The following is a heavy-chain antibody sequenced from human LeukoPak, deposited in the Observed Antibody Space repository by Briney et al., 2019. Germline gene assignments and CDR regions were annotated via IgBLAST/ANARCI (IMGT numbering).Heavy chain of an antibody. D-gene: IGHD3-22*01. Sequence: SQTLSLTCAISGDSVSSDSSAWNWFRQSPSRGLEWLGRTFYSSKWYNDYAVSVKSRITINPDTSKNQFSLQLNSMIPEDTAMYYCARRRYYGYTGYFDYWGQGTPVTVSS. CDR1: GDSVSSDSSA. CDR3: ARRRYYGYTGYFDY. J-gene: IGHJ4*02. CDR2: TFYSSKWYN. V-gene: IGHV6-1*01.